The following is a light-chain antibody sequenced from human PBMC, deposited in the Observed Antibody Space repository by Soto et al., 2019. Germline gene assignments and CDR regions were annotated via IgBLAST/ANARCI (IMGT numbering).Light chain of an antibody. V-gene: IGKV3-20*01. Sequence: IVLTQSAATLSLSPWERATLSCRASQSVSSYLAWYQQKPGQAPRLLIYGASSRATGIPDRCSGSGAGTDFTLTSSRREHEDVAVYYCQQYGSSPRTFGQGTKVDIK. CDR1: QSVSSY. CDR2: GAS. CDR3: QQYGSSPRT. J-gene: IGKJ1*01.